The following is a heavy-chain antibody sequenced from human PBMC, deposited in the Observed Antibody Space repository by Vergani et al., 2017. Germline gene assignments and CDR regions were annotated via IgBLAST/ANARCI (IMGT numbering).Heavy chain of an antibody. V-gene: IGHV1-2*02. D-gene: IGHD6-13*01. J-gene: IGHJ4*02. CDR1: GYSFTNFG. CDR3: ARLHVKSRSSDY. Sequence: QVQLVQSGAEVKKSGASVMLSCKSSGYSFTNFGVTWVRQAPGQGLEWMGWINPNSGGTNSAQKFQGRVTMTRDTSISTAYMELSRLRSDDTAVYYCARLHVKSRSSDYWGQGTLVTVSS. CDR2: INPNSGGT.